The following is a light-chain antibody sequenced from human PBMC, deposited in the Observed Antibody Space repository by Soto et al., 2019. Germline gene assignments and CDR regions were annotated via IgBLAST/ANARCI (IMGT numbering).Light chain of an antibody. V-gene: IGKV1-5*03. CDR1: QSIGTW. Sequence: TQMTQSPSTLSASVGDRVTITCRASQSIGTWLAWYQQKPGKAPNLLIYKASSLESGVPSRFSGGGSGTEFTLTISSLPHDDFASYYCQQYNRYLTFGQGTKVEIK. CDR3: QQYNRYLT. CDR2: KAS. J-gene: IGKJ1*01.